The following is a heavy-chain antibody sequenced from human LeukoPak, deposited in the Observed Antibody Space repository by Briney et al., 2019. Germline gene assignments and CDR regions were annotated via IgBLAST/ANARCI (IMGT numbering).Heavy chain of an antibody. CDR3: ARDGVGGVYGDYGYFDL. V-gene: IGHV1-2*02. CDR2: INPNSGGT. CDR1: GYTFTGYY. J-gene: IGHJ2*01. Sequence: ASVKVSCKASGYTFTGYYMHWVRQAPGQGLEWMGWINPNSGGTNYAQKFQGRVTMTRDTSISTAYMEPSRLRSDDTAVYYCARDGVGGVYGDYGYFDLWGRGTLVTVSS. D-gene: IGHD4-17*01.